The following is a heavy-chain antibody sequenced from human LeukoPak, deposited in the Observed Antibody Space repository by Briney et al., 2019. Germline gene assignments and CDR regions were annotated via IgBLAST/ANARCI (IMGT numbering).Heavy chain of an antibody. CDR1: GYTLTELS. J-gene: IGHJ4*02. D-gene: IGHD6-19*01. CDR3: ARHQWLYDL. CDR2: FDPEKGET. V-gene: IGHV1-24*01. Sequence: ASVKVSCKVSGYTLTELSMHWVRQAPGKGFEWMGRFDPEKGETIYAQKLQGRVTMTTDTSTNTAYMELRSLGSDDTAVYYCARHQWLYDLWGQGTLVTVSS.